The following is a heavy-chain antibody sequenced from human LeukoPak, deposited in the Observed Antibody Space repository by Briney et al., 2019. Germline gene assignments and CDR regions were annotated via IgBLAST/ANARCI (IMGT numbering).Heavy chain of an antibody. CDR1: DDSISSISFY. CDR2: IYYGGTT. D-gene: IGHD6-25*01. V-gene: IGHV4-39*07. Sequence: SETLSLTCTVSDDSISSISFYWGWIRQPPGKGLEWIGSIYYGGTTYYNPSLESRVTMSLDTSKKQFSLRLRSVTAADTAVYYCVAYTSGLRWFDPWGQGTLVIVSS. J-gene: IGHJ5*02. CDR3: VAYTSGLRWFDP.